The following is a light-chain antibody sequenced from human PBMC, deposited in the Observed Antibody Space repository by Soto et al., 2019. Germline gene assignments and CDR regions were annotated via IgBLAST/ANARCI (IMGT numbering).Light chain of an antibody. V-gene: IGLV2-14*01. CDR3: SSYTTGSTLYV. J-gene: IGLJ1*01. CDR1: SNDIGAYKY. CDR2: GVN. Sequence: QSALTQPASVSGSPGQSITISCTGSSNDIGAYKYVSWYLQHPGKAPKLIIFGVNNRPSGVSNRFSGSKSGNTASLTISGLQAEDEADYYCSSYTTGSTLYVFGTGTKLTVL.